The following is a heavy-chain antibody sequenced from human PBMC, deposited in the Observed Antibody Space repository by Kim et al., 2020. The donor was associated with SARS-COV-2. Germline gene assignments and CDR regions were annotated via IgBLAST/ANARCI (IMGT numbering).Heavy chain of an antibody. V-gene: IGHV1-69*01. D-gene: IGHD1-1*01. Sequence: YAQKFQGRVTITADESTSTAYMELSSLRSEDTAVYYCAAAYNWKEDYFDYWGQGTLVTVSS. CDR3: AAAYNWKEDYFDY. J-gene: IGHJ4*02.